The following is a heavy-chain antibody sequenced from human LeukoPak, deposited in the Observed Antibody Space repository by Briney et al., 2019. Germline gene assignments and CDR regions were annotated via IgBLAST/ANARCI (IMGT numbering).Heavy chain of an antibody. CDR1: GFTFNNAW. CDR3: TTDSGDAERQGY. CDR2: IKTRTDDETT. V-gene: IGHV3-15*01. J-gene: IGHJ4*02. D-gene: IGHD4-17*01. Sequence: GGSLRLSCAASGFTFNNAWMTWVRQAPGKGLEWVGRIKTRTDDETTDYAAPVKGRFTISRDDSKNTLYLQMNSLKIDDTAVYYCTTDSGDAERQGYWGQGTLVIVSS.